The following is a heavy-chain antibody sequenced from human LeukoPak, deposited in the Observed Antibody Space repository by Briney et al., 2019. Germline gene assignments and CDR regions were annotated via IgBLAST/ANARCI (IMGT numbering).Heavy chain of an antibody. Sequence: SETLSLTCAVYGGSFSGYYWSWIRQPPGKGLEWIGEINHSGSTNYNPSLKSRVTISVDTSKNQFSLKLSSVTAADTAVYYCARDVTRQHYYYYGMDVWGQGTTVTVSS. CDR3: ARDVTRQHYYYYGMDV. D-gene: IGHD2-2*01. J-gene: IGHJ6*02. CDR1: GGSFSGYY. CDR2: INHSGST. V-gene: IGHV4-34*01.